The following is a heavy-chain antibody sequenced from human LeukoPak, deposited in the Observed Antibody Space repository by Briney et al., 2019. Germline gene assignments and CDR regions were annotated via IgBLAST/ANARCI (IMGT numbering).Heavy chain of an antibody. CDR1: GFTFSSYS. CDR2: ISSSSYI. Sequence: KTGGSLRLTCAASGFTFSSYSMNWVRQAPGKGLEWVSSISSSSYIYYADSVKGRFTISRDNAKNSLYLQMNSLRAEDTAVYYCASATEAVALDYWGQGTLVTVSS. CDR3: ASATEAVALDY. V-gene: IGHV3-21*01. J-gene: IGHJ4*02. D-gene: IGHD6-19*01.